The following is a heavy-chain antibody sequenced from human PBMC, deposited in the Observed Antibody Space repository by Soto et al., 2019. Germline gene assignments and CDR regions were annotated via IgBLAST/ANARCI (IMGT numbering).Heavy chain of an antibody. CDR1: GFTFSSYA. J-gene: IGHJ4*02. V-gene: IGHV3-23*01. CDR3: AKDWYYYDSSGYGFDY. CDR2: ISGSGGST. Sequence: PGGSLRLSCAASGFTFSSYATSWVRQAPGKGLEWVSAISGSGGSTYYADSVKGRFTISRDNSKNTLYLQMNSLRAEDTAVYYCAKDWYYYDSSGYGFDYWGQGTLVTVSS. D-gene: IGHD3-22*01.